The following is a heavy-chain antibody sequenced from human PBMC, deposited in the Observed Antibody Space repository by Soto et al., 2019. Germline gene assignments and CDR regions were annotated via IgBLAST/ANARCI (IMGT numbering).Heavy chain of an antibody. J-gene: IGHJ4*02. Sequence: EVQLLEAGGGLVQPGESLRLSCAASGFTFSSYAMSCVRQAPGKGLEWVSVISGSDDSTYYADSVKGRSTISRDNSKNTLYLQMNSLRAEDTAVYYCAKRSSSSTFDYWGQGTLVTVSS. V-gene: IGHV3-23*01. CDR3: AKRSSSSTFDY. CDR1: GFTFSSYA. CDR2: ISGSDDST. D-gene: IGHD6-6*01.